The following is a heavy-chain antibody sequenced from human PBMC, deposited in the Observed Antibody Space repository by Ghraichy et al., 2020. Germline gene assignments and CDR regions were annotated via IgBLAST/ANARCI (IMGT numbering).Heavy chain of an antibody. V-gene: IGHV3-15*01. Sequence: GGSLRLSCAASGSTFTNIWMSWVRQAPGTGLESVGRIKSKSDGGTTDYSAPVKGRFTVSRDDSKNTLFLQMNSLKTEDTGVYFCATQNGDGGLDHWGQGTLVTVSS. D-gene: IGHD7-27*01. J-gene: IGHJ4*02. CDR3: ATQNGDGGLDH. CDR2: IKSKSDGGTT. CDR1: GSTFTNIW.